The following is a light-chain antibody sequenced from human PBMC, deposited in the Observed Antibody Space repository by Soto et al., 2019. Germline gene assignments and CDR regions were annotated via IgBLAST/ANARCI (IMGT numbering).Light chain of an antibody. CDR2: GAS. V-gene: IGKV3-20*01. CDR3: HQYDSWT. J-gene: IGKJ1*01. CDR1: QSVSSSY. Sequence: EIVLTQSPGTLSLSPGERATLSCRASQSVSSSYLAWYQQKPGQAPRLLIYGASNRATGIPDRFSGSGSGTDFTLTISRLEPEDFAVDYCHQYDSWTFGQGTKVDIK.